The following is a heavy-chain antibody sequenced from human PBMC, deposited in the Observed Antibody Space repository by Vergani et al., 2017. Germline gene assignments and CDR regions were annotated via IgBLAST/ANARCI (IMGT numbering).Heavy chain of an antibody. CDR1: GFTFSSYA. D-gene: IGHD6-13*01. Sequence: EVQLLESGGGLVQPGGSLRLSCAASGFTFSSYAMSWVRQAPGKGLEWVSAISGSGGSTYDADSVKCRFTIARDNSKNTLYLQMNSLRAEDTAVYYCAKDGARAAAGTLADYWGQGTLVTVSS. CDR3: AKDGARAAAGTLADY. V-gene: IGHV3-23*01. CDR2: ISGSGGST. J-gene: IGHJ4*02.